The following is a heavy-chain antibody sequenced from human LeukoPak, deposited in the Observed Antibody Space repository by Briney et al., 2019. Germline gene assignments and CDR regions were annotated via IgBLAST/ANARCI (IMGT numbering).Heavy chain of an antibody. D-gene: IGHD2-21*01. Sequence: PSETLSLTCTVSGGSISSYYWSWIRQPPGKGLEWIGYIYYSGSTNYNPSLKSRVTISVDTSKNQFSLKQSSVTAADTAVYYCAREIAYCGGDCYSAHWFDPWGQGTLVTVSS. J-gene: IGHJ5*02. CDR1: GGSISSYY. CDR2: IYYSGST. CDR3: AREIAYCGGDCYSAHWFDP. V-gene: IGHV4-59*01.